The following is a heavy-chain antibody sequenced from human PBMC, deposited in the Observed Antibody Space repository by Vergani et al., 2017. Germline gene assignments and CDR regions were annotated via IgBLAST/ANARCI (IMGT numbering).Heavy chain of an antibody. CDR2: IYYSGST. V-gene: IGHV4-39*01. J-gene: IGHJ3*02. Sequence: QLQLQESGPGLVKPSETLSLTCTVSGCSISSSSYYWGWIRQPPGKGLEWIGSIYYSGSTYYNPSLKRRVTISVDTSKNPFSLKLSSVTAADTAVYYCASFTICGVVYPDKDAFDIWGQGTMVTVSS. CDR3: ASFTICGVVYPDKDAFDI. CDR1: GCSISSSSYY. D-gene: IGHD3-3*01.